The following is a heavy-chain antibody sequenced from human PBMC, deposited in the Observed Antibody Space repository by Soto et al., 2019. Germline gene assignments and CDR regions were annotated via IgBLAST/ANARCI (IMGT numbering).Heavy chain of an antibody. J-gene: IGHJ4*02. CDR1: GGTFSSYA. CDR2: IIPIFGTA. CDR3: ARTDYCSSTSCYLSSPPYY. Sequence: SVKVSCKASGGTFSSYAISWVRQAPGQGLEWMGGIIPIFGTANYAQKFQGRVTITADESTSTAYMELSSLRSEDTAVYYCARTDYCSSTSCYLSSPPYYWGQGTLVTVSS. V-gene: IGHV1-69*13. D-gene: IGHD2-2*01.